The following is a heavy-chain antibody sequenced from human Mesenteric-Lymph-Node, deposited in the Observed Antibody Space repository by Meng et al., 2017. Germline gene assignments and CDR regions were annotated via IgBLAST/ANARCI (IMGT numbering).Heavy chain of an antibody. CDR3: ARGSSSGWYDLDY. CDR2: INWNGGST. D-gene: IGHD6-19*01. V-gene: IGHV3-20*01. J-gene: IGHJ4*02. CDR1: GFTFNSYW. Sequence: VEQVESGGGLVKPGGSLRLSCAASGFTFNSYWMHWVRQAPGKGLEWVSGINWNGGSTGYADSVKGRFTISRDNAKNSLYLQMNSLRAEDTALYHCARGSSSGWYDLDYWGQGTLVTVSS.